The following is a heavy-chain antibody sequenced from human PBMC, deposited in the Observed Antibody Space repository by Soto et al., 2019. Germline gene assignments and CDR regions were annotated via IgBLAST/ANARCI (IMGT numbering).Heavy chain of an antibody. CDR3: ARATRIAARPITFMDV. CDR2: ISSSSSYI. J-gene: IGHJ6*02. CDR1: GFTFSSYS. D-gene: IGHD6-6*01. V-gene: IGHV3-21*01. Sequence: GGSLRLSCAASGFTFSSYSMNWVRQAPGKGLEWVSSISSSSSYIYYADSVKGRFTISRDNAKNSLYLQMNSLRAEDTAVYYCARATRIAARPITFMDVWGQGTTVTGSS.